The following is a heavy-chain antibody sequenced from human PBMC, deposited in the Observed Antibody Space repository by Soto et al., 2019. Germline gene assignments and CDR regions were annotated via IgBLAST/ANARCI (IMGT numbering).Heavy chain of an antibody. D-gene: IGHD6-13*01. CDR1: GFTFSSYW. CDR3: ARIAATGRGWEF. CDR2: IKQDGSEE. J-gene: IGHJ6*02. Sequence: EVQLVESGGGLVQPGGSLRLSCVDSGFTFSSYWMSWVRQAPVKGLEWVGNIKQDGSEENYVDSLKGRFTISRDNAKNSMYLQMNSLRAEDTAGDYCARIAATGRGWEFWGQGTTVVVSS. V-gene: IGHV3-7*01.